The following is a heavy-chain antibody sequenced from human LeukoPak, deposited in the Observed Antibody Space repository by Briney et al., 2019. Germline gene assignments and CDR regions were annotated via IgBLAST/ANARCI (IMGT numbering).Heavy chain of an antibody. D-gene: IGHD3-9*01. V-gene: IGHV3-48*03. CDR2: ISSSGNTI. CDR3: AKDRSVLRYFDWTNDAFDI. J-gene: IGHJ3*02. Sequence: GGSLRLSCAASRFTFRSYEMNWVRQAPGKGLEWVSYISSSGNTIYYADSVKGRFTISRDNAKNSLYLQMNSLRVEDTAIYYCAKDRSVLRYFDWTNDAFDIWGQGTMVIVSS. CDR1: RFTFRSYE.